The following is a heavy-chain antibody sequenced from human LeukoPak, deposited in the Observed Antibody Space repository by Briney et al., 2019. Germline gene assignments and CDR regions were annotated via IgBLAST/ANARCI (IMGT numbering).Heavy chain of an antibody. CDR3: ARVLDSSSWYVDAFDI. D-gene: IGHD6-13*01. V-gene: IGHV4-39*07. CDR1: GGSISSSSYY. Sequence: SQTLSLTCTVSGGSISSSSYYWGWIRQPPGKGLEWIGSIYYSGSTYYNPSLKSRVTISVDTSKNQFSLKLSSVTAADTAVYYCARVLDSSSWYVDAFDIWGQGTMVTVSS. CDR2: IYYSGST. J-gene: IGHJ3*02.